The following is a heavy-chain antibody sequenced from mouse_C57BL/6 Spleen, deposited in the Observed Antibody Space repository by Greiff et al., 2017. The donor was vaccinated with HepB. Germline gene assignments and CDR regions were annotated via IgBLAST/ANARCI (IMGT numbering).Heavy chain of an antibody. CDR1: GYAFTNYL. Sequence: VKLMESGAELVRPGTSVKVSCKASGYAFTNYLIEWVKQRPGQGLEWIGVINPGSGGTNHNEKFKGKATLTADKSSSTAYMQLSSLTSEDSAVYFCARGWGDYWGQGTTLTVSS. CDR3: ARGWGDY. CDR2: INPGSGGT. V-gene: IGHV1-54*01. D-gene: IGHD1-1*02. J-gene: IGHJ2*01.